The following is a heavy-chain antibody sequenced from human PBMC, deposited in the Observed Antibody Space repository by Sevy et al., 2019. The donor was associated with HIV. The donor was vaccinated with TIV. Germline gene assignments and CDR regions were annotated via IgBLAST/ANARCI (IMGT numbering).Heavy chain of an antibody. V-gene: IGHV1-69*13. CDR2: IIPIFGTA. J-gene: IGHJ4*02. CDR3: ARERGIVGATASFYFDY. Sequence: ASVKVSCKASGGTFSSYAISWVRQAPGQGLEWMGGIIPIFGTANYAQKFQGRVTITADESTSTAYMELRRLRSGDTAVYYCARERGIVGATASFYFDYWGQGTLVTVSS. D-gene: IGHD1-26*01. CDR1: GGTFSSYA.